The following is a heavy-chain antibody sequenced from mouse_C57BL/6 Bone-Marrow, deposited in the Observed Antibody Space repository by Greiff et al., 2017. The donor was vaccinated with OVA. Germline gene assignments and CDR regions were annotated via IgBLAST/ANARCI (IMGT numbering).Heavy chain of an antibody. V-gene: IGHV1-12*01. CDR3: ARSDGSSPAWFAY. Sequence: LQESGAELVRPGASVKMSCKASGYTFTSYNMHWVKQTPRQGLEWIGAIYPGNGDTSYNQKFKGKATLTVDKSSSTAYMQRSSMTSEDSAVYFCARSDGSSPAWFAYWGQGTLVTVSA. CDR2: IYPGNGDT. CDR1: GYTFTSYN. D-gene: IGHD1-1*01. J-gene: IGHJ3*01.